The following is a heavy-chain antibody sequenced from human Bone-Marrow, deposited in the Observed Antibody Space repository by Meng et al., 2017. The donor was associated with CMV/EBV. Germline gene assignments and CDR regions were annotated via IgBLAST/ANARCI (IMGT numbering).Heavy chain of an antibody. CDR1: GFTFGDHY. CDR3: AGSPYYYFVMDV. J-gene: IGHJ6*02. CDR2: TRKKANSNTK. Sequence: GESLKIPRAASGFTFGDHYMDWVRQAPGKGLEWLGRTRKKANSNTKEYAASVRGRILIVRDDSKQLLYMKMNSLKAEDAAVYYCAGSPYYYFVMDVWGQGTTVTVSS. V-gene: IGHV3-72*01.